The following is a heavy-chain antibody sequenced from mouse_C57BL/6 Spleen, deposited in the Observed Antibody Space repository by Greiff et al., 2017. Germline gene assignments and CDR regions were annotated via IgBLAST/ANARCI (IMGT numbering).Heavy chain of an antibody. Sequence: QVQLQQSGPELVKPGASVKLSCKASGYTFTSYDINWVKQRPGQGLEWIGWIYPRDGSTKYNEKFKGKATLTVDPSSSTAYMELHSLTSEDSAVYFCARKNYYGSSPSWFAYWGQGTLVTVSA. J-gene: IGHJ3*01. CDR3: ARKNYYGSSPSWFAY. CDR2: IYPRDGST. V-gene: IGHV1-85*01. CDR1: GYTFTSYD. D-gene: IGHD1-1*01.